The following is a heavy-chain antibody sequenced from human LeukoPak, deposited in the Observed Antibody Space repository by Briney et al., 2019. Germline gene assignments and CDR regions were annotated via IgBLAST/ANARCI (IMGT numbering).Heavy chain of an antibody. CDR3: ATGSLGSYHY. Sequence: RSGGSLRLSCAASGFTFSSYWMNWVRQAPGKGLVWVSRIASDGSSTTYADSVKGRFSTSRDNAKNTLYLQMNSLRVEDTAVYYCATGSLGSYHYWGQGTLVTVSS. D-gene: IGHD1-26*01. CDR1: GFTFSSYW. CDR2: IASDGSST. V-gene: IGHV3-74*01. J-gene: IGHJ4*02.